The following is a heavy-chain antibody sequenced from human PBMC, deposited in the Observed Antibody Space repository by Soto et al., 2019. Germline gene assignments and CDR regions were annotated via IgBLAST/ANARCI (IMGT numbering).Heavy chain of an antibody. V-gene: IGHV4-30-4*01. D-gene: IGHD3-10*01. CDR1: GGSISSGYYY. J-gene: IGHJ4*02. Sequence: SETLSLTCSVSGGSISSGYYYWSWIRQPPGKGLEWIGNIYYSGSTYYNPSLKSRVNISLDTSKNQFSLKLSSVTAADTAVYYCARVFHYYGSGTYYTFDYWGQGTLVTVSS. CDR2: IYYSGST. CDR3: ARVFHYYGSGTYYTFDY.